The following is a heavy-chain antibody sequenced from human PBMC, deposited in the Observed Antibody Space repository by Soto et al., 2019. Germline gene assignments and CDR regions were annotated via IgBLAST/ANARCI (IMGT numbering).Heavy chain of an antibody. CDR2: TYYRSKWYY. V-gene: IGHV6-1*01. CDR1: GDSVSSNSAA. D-gene: IGHD2-15*01. J-gene: IGHJ5*01. CDR3: ARGGACVSGSCFRDNWFDS. Sequence: PSQTLSLTCAISGDSVSSNSAAWNWIRQSPSRGLEWLGRTYYRSKWYYDYAASLKSRITINPDTSKNQFSLQLDSVTPDDTAVYYCARGGACVSGSCFRDNWFDSWGQGTLVTVSS.